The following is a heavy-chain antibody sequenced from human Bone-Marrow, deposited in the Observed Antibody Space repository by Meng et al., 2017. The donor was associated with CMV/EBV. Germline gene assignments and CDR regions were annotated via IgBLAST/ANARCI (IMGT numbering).Heavy chain of an antibody. J-gene: IGHJ6*02. CDR1: GGTFSKYA. D-gene: IGHD3-10*01. CDR2: IIPMIEKA. Sequence: SVKVSCKASGGTFSKYAFSWVRQAPGQGLEWMGGIIPMIEKAHYAQKFQGTVTITADKSTSTAYMEVSSLKSDDTAVYYCASAMIRTVTTYYHYLYGLDVWGPGTTVTVYS. CDR3: ASAMIRTVTTYYHYLYGLDV. V-gene: IGHV1-69*10.